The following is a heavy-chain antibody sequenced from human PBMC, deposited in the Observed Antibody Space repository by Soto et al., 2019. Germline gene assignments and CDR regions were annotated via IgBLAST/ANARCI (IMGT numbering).Heavy chain of an antibody. CDR1: GGSFSGYY. CDR2: INHSGST. D-gene: IGHD1-1*01. V-gene: IGHV4-34*01. J-gene: IGHJ4*02. Sequence: SETLSLTCAVYGGSFSGYYWSWIRQPPGKGLEWIGEINHSGSTNYNPSLKSRVTISVDTSKNQFSLKLSSVTAADTAVYYCARGPIPLDPICFDYWGQGTLVTVSS. CDR3: ARGPIPLDPICFDY.